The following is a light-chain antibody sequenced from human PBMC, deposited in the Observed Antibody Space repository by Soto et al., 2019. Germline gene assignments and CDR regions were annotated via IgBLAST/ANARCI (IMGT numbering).Light chain of an antibody. J-gene: IGLJ2*01. CDR2: DVT. V-gene: IGLV2-11*01. CDR1: SSDVGGYNY. CDR3: QSYDTRNHVI. Sequence: QSALTQPRSVSGSPGQSVSISCTGTSSDVGGYNYVSWYQHHPGKAPTVMIYDVTKRPSGVPDRFSGSKSGNTASLTISGLQAEDEADYYCQSYDTRNHVIFGGGTKVTVL.